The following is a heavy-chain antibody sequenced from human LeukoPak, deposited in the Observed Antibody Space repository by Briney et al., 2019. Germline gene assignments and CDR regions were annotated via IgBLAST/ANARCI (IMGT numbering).Heavy chain of an antibody. CDR1: GFTFSDYY. J-gene: IGHJ4*02. CDR2: ISSSGSTT. D-gene: IGHD3-10*01. CDR3: ARVGSMVRGVHFDN. Sequence: GGSLRLSCAASGFTFSDYYMSWIRQAPGKGLEWVSYISSSGSTTYYADSVEGRFTISRDNAKNSLYLQMNSLRAEDTAVYYCARVGSMVRGVHFDNWGQGTLVTVSS. V-gene: IGHV3-11*01.